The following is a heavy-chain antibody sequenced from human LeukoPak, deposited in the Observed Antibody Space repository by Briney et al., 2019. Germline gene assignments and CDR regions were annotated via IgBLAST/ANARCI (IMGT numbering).Heavy chain of an antibody. D-gene: IGHD6-13*01. V-gene: IGHV1-2*04. Sequence: ASVKVSCKASGGTFSSYAISWVRQAPGQGLEWMGWINPNSGGTNYAQKFQGWVTMTRDTSISTAYMELSRLRSDDTAVYYCARGSYRAAAGFWYYFDYWGQGTLVTVSS. CDR3: ARGSYRAAAGFWYYFDY. J-gene: IGHJ4*02. CDR2: INPNSGGT. CDR1: GGTFSSYA.